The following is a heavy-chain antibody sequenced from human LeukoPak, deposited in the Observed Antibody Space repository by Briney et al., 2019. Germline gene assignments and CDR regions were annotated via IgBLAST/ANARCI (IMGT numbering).Heavy chain of an antibody. CDR1: GYTFTGYY. J-gene: IGHJ4*02. CDR2: INPNSGGT. Sequence: ASVKVSCKASGYTFTGYYMHWVRQAPGQGLEWMGWINPNSGGTNYAQKFQGRVTMTRDTSISTAYMELSRLRSDDTAVYYCARGGGLLWFGLTKGAYWGQGTLVTVSS. V-gene: IGHV1-2*02. CDR3: ARGGGLLWFGLTKGAY. D-gene: IGHD3-10*01.